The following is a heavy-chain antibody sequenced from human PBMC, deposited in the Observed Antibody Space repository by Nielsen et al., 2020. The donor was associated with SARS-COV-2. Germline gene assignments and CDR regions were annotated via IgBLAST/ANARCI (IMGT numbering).Heavy chain of an antibody. J-gene: IGHJ6*02. CDR1: GFTFSDYY. V-gene: IGHV3-11*06. Sequence: GESLKISCAASGFTFSDYYMSWIRQAPGKGLEWVSYISSSSSYTNYADSVKGRFTISRDNSKNTLYLQMNSLRAEDTAVYYCARERRGSVTTVDRYYYYGMDVWGQGTTVTVSS. CDR2: ISSSSSYT. D-gene: IGHD4-17*01. CDR3: ARERRGSVTTVDRYYYYGMDV.